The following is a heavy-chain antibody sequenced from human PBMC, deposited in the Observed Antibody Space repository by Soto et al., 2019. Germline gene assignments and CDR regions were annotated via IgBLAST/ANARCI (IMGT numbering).Heavy chain of an antibody. D-gene: IGHD3-3*01. Sequence: ASVKVSCKASGYTFTSYAMHWVRQAPGQRLEWMGWINAGNGNTKYSQKFQGRVTITRDTSASTAYMELSSLRSEDTAVYYCAMRITIFGVGNSAFDIWGQGTMVPVS. CDR1: GYTFTSYA. CDR2: INAGNGNT. J-gene: IGHJ3*02. V-gene: IGHV1-3*01. CDR3: AMRITIFGVGNSAFDI.